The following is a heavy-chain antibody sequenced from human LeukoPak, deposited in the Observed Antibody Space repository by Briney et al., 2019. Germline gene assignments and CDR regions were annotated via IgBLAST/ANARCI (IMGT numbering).Heavy chain of an antibody. CDR3: ARDEPSPLRGDFFDY. D-gene: IGHD2-21*02. V-gene: IGHV3-7*01. J-gene: IGHJ4*02. CDR2: IKQDGSEK. Sequence: GGSLRLSCAASGFTFSSYWMSWVRQAPGKGLEWVANIKQDGSEKYYVDSAKGRFTISRDNAKNSLYLQMNSLRAEDTAVYYCARDEPSPLRGDFFDYWGQGTLVTVSS. CDR1: GFTFSSYW.